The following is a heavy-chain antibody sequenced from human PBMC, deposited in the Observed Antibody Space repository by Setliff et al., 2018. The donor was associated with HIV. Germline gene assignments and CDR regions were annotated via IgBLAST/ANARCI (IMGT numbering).Heavy chain of an antibody. V-gene: IGHV4-34*01. J-gene: IGHJ4*02. CDR2: SNHSGNT. D-gene: IGHD2-15*01. CDR3: HLEVPLMMGTTPPL. Sequence: SETLSLTCDVSGGSFNAYYWSWIRQPPGKGLEWIGESNHSGNTTYNPSLKSRVTISVDTTKNQFSLKLDTVTAADTAVYYCHLEVPLMMGTTPPLWGQGTLVTVSS. CDR1: GGSFNAYY.